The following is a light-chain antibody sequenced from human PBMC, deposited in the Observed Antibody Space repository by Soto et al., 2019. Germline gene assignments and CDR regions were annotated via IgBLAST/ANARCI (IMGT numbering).Light chain of an antibody. V-gene: IGKV1-9*01. CDR2: AAS. Sequence: IHLTQSAAALSASCGDRVTITFRDSQDIAIYLAWYQQKPGEARKLLIYAASTLYGGVPSRFSGSGSGTEFTLTINSLQPEDFAPYYSQQSTRYPIPFGQGTRPAIK. J-gene: IGKJ5*01. CDR1: QDIAIY. CDR3: QQSTRYPIP.